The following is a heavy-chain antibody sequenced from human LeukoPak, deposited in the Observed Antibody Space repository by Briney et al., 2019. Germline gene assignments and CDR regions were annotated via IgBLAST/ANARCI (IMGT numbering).Heavy chain of an antibody. D-gene: IGHD3-22*01. V-gene: IGHV4-59*01. CDR3: ARQAYYYDSSGYLVNWFDP. J-gene: IGHJ5*02. Sequence: KSSETLSLTCTVSGGSISSYYWSWIRQPPGKGLEWIGYIYYSGSTNYNPSLKSRVTISVDASKNQFSLKLSSVTAADTAVYYCARQAYYYDSSGYLVNWFDPWGQGTLVTVSS. CDR1: GGSISSYY. CDR2: IYYSGST.